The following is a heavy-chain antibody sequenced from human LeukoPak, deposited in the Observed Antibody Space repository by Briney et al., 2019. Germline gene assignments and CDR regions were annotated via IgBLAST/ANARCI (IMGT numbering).Heavy chain of an antibody. J-gene: IGHJ4*02. CDR3: ARVIISVVRTSRQADY. D-gene: IGHD3-10*01. V-gene: IGHV4-4*07. CDR2: IYYSGIT. Sequence: SETLSVTCTLSRGSLIGYFWSWMRPLAAMRLEWIGRIYYSGITNYNPSLKSRVTMSVDTSKNQFSLNLPSVTAADTAVYYCARVIISVVRTSRQADYWGLGVLVTVST. CDR1: RGSLIGYF.